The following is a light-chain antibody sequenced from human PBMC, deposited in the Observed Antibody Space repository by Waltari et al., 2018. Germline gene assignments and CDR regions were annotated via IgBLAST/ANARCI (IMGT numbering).Light chain of an antibody. J-gene: IGLJ2*01. Sequence: SYVLTQPPSVSVAPGKTARITCWGSNIGSNNVNWYQQKPGQAPVLVIYDDSDRPSGIPERFSGSNSGNTATLTISRVEAGDEADYYCQVWESYGDHLVVFGGGTNLTVV. V-gene: IGLV3-21*01. CDR2: DDS. CDR1: NIGSNN. CDR3: QVWESYGDHLVV.